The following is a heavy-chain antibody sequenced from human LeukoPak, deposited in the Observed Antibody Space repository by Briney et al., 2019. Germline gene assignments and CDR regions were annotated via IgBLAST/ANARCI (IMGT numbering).Heavy chain of an antibody. CDR1: GFSFTTYW. J-gene: IGHJ4*02. D-gene: IGHD1-14*01. CDR3: ARGRTLLDY. Sequence: GGSLRLSCAASGFSFTTYWMSWVRQAPGKGLECVANIKQDGSEKYYVDSVKGRFTISRDNAKNSLYLQMNSLRAEDTAVYYCARGRTLLDYWGQGTLVTVSS. CDR2: IKQDGSEK. V-gene: IGHV3-7*01.